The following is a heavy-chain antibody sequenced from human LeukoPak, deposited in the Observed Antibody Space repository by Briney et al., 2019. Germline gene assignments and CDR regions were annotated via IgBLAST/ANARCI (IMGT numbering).Heavy chain of an antibody. Sequence: PSETLSLTCAVYGGSFSGYYWSWIRQPPGKGLEWMGEINHSGSTNYNPSLKSRVTISVDTSKHQFSLKLSSVPAADTAVYYCARGRGWFGELRKRWFEPWGQGNLVTVSS. CDR2: INHSGST. D-gene: IGHD3-10*01. CDR3: ARGRGWFGELRKRWFEP. J-gene: IGHJ5*02. V-gene: IGHV4-34*01. CDR1: GGSFSGYY.